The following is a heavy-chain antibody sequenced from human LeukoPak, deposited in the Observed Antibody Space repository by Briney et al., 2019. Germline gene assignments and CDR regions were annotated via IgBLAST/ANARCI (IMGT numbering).Heavy chain of an antibody. D-gene: IGHD3-16*02. CDR3: AKDPGVWGSYRKYYFDY. CDR1: GFTFSSYG. V-gene: IGHV3-30*02. CDR2: IRYDGSNK. J-gene: IGHJ4*02. Sequence: GGSLRLSCAASGFTFSSYGMHWVRQAPGKGLEWVAFIRYDGSNKYYADSVKGRFTISRDNSKNTLYLQMNSLRAEDAAVYYCAKDPGVWGSYRKYYFDYWGQGTLVTVSS.